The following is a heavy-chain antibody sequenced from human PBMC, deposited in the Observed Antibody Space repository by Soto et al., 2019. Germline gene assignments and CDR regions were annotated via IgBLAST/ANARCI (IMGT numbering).Heavy chain of an antibody. Sequence: SVKVSCKASGGTFSSYAISWVRQAPGQGLEWMGGIIPIFGTANYAQKFQGRVTITADESTSTAYMELSSLRSEDTAVYYCARVLGYCTNGVCYGEGYYYDYGMDVWG. CDR1: GGTFSSYA. J-gene: IGHJ6*02. D-gene: IGHD2-8*01. CDR2: IIPIFGTA. CDR3: ARVLGYCTNGVCYGEGYYYDYGMDV. V-gene: IGHV1-69*13.